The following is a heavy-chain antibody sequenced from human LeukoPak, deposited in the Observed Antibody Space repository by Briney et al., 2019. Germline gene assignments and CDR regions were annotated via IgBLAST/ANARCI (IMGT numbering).Heavy chain of an antibody. CDR3: AKDRGATITSFDY. CDR2: ISNDGSKR. CDR1: GFTFSSYG. Sequence: GRSLRLSCAASGFTFSSYGMHWVRQAPGKGLEWVAAISNDGSKRYSVDSVKGRFTISRDNSKNTLDLQMNSLRVEDTAVYYCAKDRGATITSFDYWGQGTLVTVFS. J-gene: IGHJ4*02. D-gene: IGHD5-24*01. V-gene: IGHV3-30*18.